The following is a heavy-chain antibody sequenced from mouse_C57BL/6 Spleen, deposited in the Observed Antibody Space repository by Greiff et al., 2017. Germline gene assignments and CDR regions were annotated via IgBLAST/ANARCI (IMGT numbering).Heavy chain of an antibody. CDR2: INPNNGGT. Sequence: VQLQQSGPELVKPGASVKMSCKASGYTFTDYNMHWVKQSHGKSLEWIGYINPNNGGTSYNQKFKGKATLTVNKSSSTAYMELRSLTSEDSAVYYCARTYGKDWYFDVWGTGTTVTVSS. V-gene: IGHV1-22*01. D-gene: IGHD2-1*01. CDR1: GYTFTDYN. CDR3: ARTYGKDWYFDV. J-gene: IGHJ1*03.